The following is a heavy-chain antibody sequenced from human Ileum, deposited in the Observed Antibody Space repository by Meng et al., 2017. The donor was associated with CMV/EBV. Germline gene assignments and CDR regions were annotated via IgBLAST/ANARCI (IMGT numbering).Heavy chain of an antibody. V-gene: IGHV3-30*02. J-gene: IGHJ6*01. CDR3: ARESRGRGNSGYVFYGMDV. CDR1: GFTFSSYG. CDR2: IRYDGSNK. D-gene: IGHD5-12*01. Sequence: GESLKISCAASGFTFSSYGMHWVRQAPGKGLEWVAFIRYDGSNKYYADSVKGRFTISRDNSKNTLYLQMYSLRVEDTAMYYCARESRGRGNSGYVFYGMDVWGQGNTV.